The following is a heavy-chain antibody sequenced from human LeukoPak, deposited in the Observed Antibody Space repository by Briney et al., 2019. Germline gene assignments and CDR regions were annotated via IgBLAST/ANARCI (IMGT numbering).Heavy chain of an antibody. D-gene: IGHD6-13*01. CDR2: NYQSGST. J-gene: IGHJ5*02. CDR1: GGSISSSNW. Sequence: SETLSLTCAVSGGSISSSNWWSGVRQPPGKGLEWIGENYQSGSTNYNPSLKSRVTISVDKSKNQFSLKLSSVTAADTAVYYCARGVAAAGTDWFDPWGQGTLVTVSS. CDR3: ARGVAAAGTDWFDP. V-gene: IGHV4-4*02.